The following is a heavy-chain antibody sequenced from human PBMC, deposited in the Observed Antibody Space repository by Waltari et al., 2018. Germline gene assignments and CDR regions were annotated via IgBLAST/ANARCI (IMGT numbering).Heavy chain of an antibody. CDR2: VSSSSSYI. V-gene: IGHV3-21*04. CDR1: GFTFSSYS. CDR3: RFSRGMDV. J-gene: IGHJ6*02. Sequence: EVQLVESGGGLVKPGGSLRLSCAASGFTFSSYSMNWVRQAPGKGLEWVSSVSSSSSYIYYADSVKGRFTISRDNSKNTLYLQMNSLRAEDTAVYYCRFSRGMDVWGQGTTVTVSS.